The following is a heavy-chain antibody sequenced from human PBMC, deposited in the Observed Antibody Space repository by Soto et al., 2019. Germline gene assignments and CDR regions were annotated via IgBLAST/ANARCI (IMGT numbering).Heavy chain of an antibody. V-gene: IGHV4-59*01. Sequence: QVQLQESGPGLVKPSETLSLTCTVSGGSISSYYWSWIRQPPGKGLEWIGYIYYSGSTNYNPSLKRRVTISVDTSKNQFSLKLSSVTAADTAVYYCARSLTAGELLPRTLTYYYYGMDVWGQGTTVTVSS. J-gene: IGHJ6*02. CDR1: GGSISSYY. D-gene: IGHD3-10*01. CDR3: ARSLTAGELLPRTLTYYYYGMDV. CDR2: IYYSGST.